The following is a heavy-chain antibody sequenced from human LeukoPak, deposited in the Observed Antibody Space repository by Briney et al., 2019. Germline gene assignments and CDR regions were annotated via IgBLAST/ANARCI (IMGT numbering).Heavy chain of an antibody. CDR2: IIPIFGTA. D-gene: IGHD3-22*01. CDR1: GGTFSSYA. CDR3: ARPLLLGDAFDI. Sequence: SVKVSCKASGGTFSSYAIGWVRQAPGQGLEWMGGIIPIFGTANYAQKFQGRVTITTDESTSTAYMELSSLRSEDTAVYYCARPLLLGDAFDIWGQGTMVTVSS. V-gene: IGHV1-69*05. J-gene: IGHJ3*02.